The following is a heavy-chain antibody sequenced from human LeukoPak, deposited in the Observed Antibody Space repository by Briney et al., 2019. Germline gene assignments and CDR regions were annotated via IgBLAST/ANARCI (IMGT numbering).Heavy chain of an antibody. CDR3: ARDDYGATFDAFDI. V-gene: IGHV3-48*03. CDR1: GFTFNNYE. Sequence: GGSLRLSCAASGFTFNNYEMNWVRQAPGKGLEWVSYIPSSGGTIYYADSVKGRFTMSRDNAKNSVYLQMNSLRAEDTAVYYCARDDYGATFDAFDIWGQRTMVTVSS. J-gene: IGHJ3*02. CDR2: IPSSGGTI. D-gene: IGHD4-17*01.